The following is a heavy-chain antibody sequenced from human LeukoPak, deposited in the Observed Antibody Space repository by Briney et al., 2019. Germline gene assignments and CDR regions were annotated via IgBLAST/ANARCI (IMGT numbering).Heavy chain of an antibody. J-gene: IGHJ4*02. Sequence: GASVKVSCKASGYTFTGYYMHWVRQAPGQGLEWMGWINPNSGGTNFAQKFQGRVTMTRDTSISTAYMELSRLRSDDTAVYYCASSCSGGSCYLLNFDYWGQGTLVTVSS. CDR1: GYTFTGYY. CDR3: ASSCSGGSCYLLNFDY. V-gene: IGHV1-2*02. D-gene: IGHD2-15*01. CDR2: INPNSGGT.